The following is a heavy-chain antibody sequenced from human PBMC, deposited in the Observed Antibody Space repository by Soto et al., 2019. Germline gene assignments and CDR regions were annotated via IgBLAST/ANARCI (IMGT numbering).Heavy chain of an antibody. D-gene: IGHD3-22*01. CDR2: ISSSGSTI. V-gene: IGHV3-48*03. Sequence: GGSLRLSCAASGFTFSSYEMNWVRQAPGKGLEWVSYISSSGSTIYYADSVKGRFTISRDNAKNSLYPQMNSLRAEDTAVYYCARDRNYYDGLDYWGQGTLVTVSS. CDR1: GFTFSSYE. J-gene: IGHJ4*02. CDR3: ARDRNYYDGLDY.